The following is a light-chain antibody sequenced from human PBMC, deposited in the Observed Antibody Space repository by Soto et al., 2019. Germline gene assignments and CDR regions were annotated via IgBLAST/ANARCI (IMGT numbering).Light chain of an antibody. J-gene: IGKJ1*01. V-gene: IGKV1-8*01. Sequence: AIRMTQSPSSFSASTGDRVTITCRASQGISSNLAWYQQKPGQAPKLLIYAASTLQSGVPSRFSGSGSGTDFTLTISCLQSEDFATYYCQQHYSYPQTFGQGTKVEIK. CDR2: AAS. CDR1: QGISSN. CDR3: QQHYSYPQT.